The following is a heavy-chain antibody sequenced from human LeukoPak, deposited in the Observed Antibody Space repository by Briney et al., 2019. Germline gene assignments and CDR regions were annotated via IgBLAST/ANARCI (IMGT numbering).Heavy chain of an antibody. J-gene: IGHJ3*02. V-gene: IGHV1-46*01. CDR2: INPSGGST. CDR3: ARSIVATITWALQDDAFDI. D-gene: IGHD5-12*01. CDR1: VYTFTLYY. Sequence: ASVNVPYKASVYTFTLYYMHWVRQAPAQGREGMGVINPSGGSTSYAQKFKGRVTMTRDMSTSTDYMELSSLRSEDTAVYYCARSIVATITWALQDDAFDIWGQGTMVTVSS.